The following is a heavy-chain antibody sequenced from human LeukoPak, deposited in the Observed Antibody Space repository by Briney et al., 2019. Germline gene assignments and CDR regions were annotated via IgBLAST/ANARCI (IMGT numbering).Heavy chain of an antibody. CDR1: GGSISSYY. D-gene: IGHD3-9*01. Sequence: SETLSLTCTVSGGSISSYYWSWIRQPPGKGLEWIGYIYYSGSTNYNPSLKSRVTISVDTSKNQFSLKLSSVTAADTAVYYCATITTGYYSLFDYWGQGTLVTVSS. V-gene: IGHV4-59*01. J-gene: IGHJ4*02. CDR2: IYYSGST. CDR3: ATITTGYYSLFDY.